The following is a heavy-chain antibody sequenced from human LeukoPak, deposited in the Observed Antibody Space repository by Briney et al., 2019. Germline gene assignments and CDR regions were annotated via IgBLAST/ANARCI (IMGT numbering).Heavy chain of an antibody. J-gene: IGHJ4*02. Sequence: GRSLRLACAASGFTFSSYVMHWVRQAPGKGLEWVAAISYDGSKKYYADSVKGRFTISRDNAKNSLYLQMNSLRAEDTAVYYCARGRGAAAGPFDYWGQGTLVTVYS. CDR3: ARGRGAAAGPFDY. V-gene: IGHV3-30-3*01. CDR2: ISYDGSKK. D-gene: IGHD6-13*01. CDR1: GFTFSSYV.